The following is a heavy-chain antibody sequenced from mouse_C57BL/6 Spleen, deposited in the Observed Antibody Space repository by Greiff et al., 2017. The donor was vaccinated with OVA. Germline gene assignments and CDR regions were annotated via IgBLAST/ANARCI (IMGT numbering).Heavy chain of an antibody. CDR3: ARGNYYGSSYGERYFDV. J-gene: IGHJ1*03. V-gene: IGHV1-63*01. Sequence: QVQLKESGAELVRPGTSVKMSCKASGYTFTNYWIGWAKQRPGHGLEWIGDIYPGGGYTNYNEKFKGKATLTADKSSSTAYMQFSSLTSEDSAIYYCARGNYYGSSYGERYFDVWGTGTTVTVSS. CDR1: GYTFTNYW. D-gene: IGHD1-1*01. CDR2: IYPGGGYT.